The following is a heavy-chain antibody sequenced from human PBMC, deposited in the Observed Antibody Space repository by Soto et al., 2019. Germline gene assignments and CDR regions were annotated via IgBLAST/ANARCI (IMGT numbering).Heavy chain of an antibody. J-gene: IGHJ6*02. CDR1: GYSFTIYW. CDR3: ASRXNYDSSGYGVDYYGMDV. V-gene: IGHV5-10-1*01. Sequence: GESMKISCKGSGYSFTIYWISWVRQMPGKGLEWMGRIDPSDSYTNYSPSFQGHVTISADKPISTAYLQWSSLKASDTAMYYCASRXNYDSSGYGVDYYGMDVWGPGTTVTVSS. CDR2: IDPSDSYT. D-gene: IGHD3-22*01.